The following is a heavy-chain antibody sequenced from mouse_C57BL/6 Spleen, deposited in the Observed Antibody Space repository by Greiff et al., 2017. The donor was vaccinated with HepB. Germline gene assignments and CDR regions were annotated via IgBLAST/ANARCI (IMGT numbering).Heavy chain of an antibody. Sequence: QVQLQQPGAELVKPGASVKMSCKASGYTFTSYWITWVKQRPGQGLEWIGDIYPGSGSTNYNEKFKSKATLTVDTSSSTAYMQLSSLTSEDSAVDYYARGFDGYSYYSMDYWGQGTSVTVSS. D-gene: IGHD2-3*01. J-gene: IGHJ4*01. V-gene: IGHV1-55*01. CDR2: IYPGSGST. CDR3: ARGFDGYSYYSMDY. CDR1: GYTFTSYW.